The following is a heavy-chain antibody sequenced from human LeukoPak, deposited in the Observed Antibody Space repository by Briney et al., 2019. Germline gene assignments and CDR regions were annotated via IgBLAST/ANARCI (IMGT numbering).Heavy chain of an antibody. CDR1: GDSISDFY. D-gene: IGHD3-3*01. Sequence: SETLSLTCTVSGDSISDFYWTWIRQTPGKGLEWIGFISSSGNSNYSPSLESRVSFSLDTSKSQSSLSLKSVTAADTAVYYCARVFRGAVTSNWFDPWGQGILVTVSS. CDR3: ARVFRGAVTSNWFDP. V-gene: IGHV4-59*01. CDR2: ISSSGNS. J-gene: IGHJ5*02.